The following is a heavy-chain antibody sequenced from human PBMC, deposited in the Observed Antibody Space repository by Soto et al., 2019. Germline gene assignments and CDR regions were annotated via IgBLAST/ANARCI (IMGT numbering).Heavy chain of an antibody. CDR1: GGTFSSYA. CDR3: ASSYYDSSGYYYNFDY. J-gene: IGHJ4*02. CDR2: IIPIFGTA. V-gene: IGHV1-69*13. D-gene: IGHD3-22*01. Sequence: SVKVSCNASGGTFSSYAISWVRQAPGQGLEWMGGIIPIFGTANYAQKFQGRVTITADESTSTAYMELSSLRSEDTAVYYCASSYYDSSGYYYNFDYWGQGTLVTVSS.